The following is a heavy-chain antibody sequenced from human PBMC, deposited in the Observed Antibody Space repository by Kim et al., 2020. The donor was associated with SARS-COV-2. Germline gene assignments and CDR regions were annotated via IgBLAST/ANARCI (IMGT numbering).Heavy chain of an antibody. J-gene: IGHJ6*02. V-gene: IGHV3-21*01. CDR1: GFTFSSYS. Sequence: GGSLRLSCAASGFTFSSYSMNWVRQAPGKGLEWVSSISSSSSYIYYADSVKGRFTISRDNAKNSLYLQMNSLRAEDTAVYYCARDLLLWFGELSNYYYYYGMDVWGQGTTVTVSS. CDR2: ISSSSSYI. D-gene: IGHD3-10*01. CDR3: ARDLLLWFGELSNYYYYYGMDV.